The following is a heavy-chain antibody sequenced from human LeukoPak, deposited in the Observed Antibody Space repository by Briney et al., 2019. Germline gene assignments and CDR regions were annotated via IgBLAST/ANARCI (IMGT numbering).Heavy chain of an antibody. Sequence: PGTLSLTCTVSGDSMRTYYWTWIRQPPGKGLEWIGYIYSSGYTNYNPSPKSRVTLSVDTSKNQFSLKLNSVTAADTAVHYCARGRGFYGSGSAPLFDYWGQGTLVIVSS. CDR2: IYSSGYT. D-gene: IGHD3-10*01. CDR1: GDSMRTYY. V-gene: IGHV4-59*01. CDR3: ARGRGFYGSGSAPLFDY. J-gene: IGHJ4*02.